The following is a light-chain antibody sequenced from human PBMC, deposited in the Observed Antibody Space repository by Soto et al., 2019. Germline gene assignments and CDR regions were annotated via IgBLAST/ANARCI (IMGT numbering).Light chain of an antibody. Sequence: QSVLTQPPSVSGTPGQSVTISCSGSSSSVGTIFVYWYQQIPGTAPKLLIFRNNQRPSGVPDRFSGSKSGTSASLAISGLRSEDEADYYCAAWDDSLGIWVFGGGTNLTVL. CDR2: RNN. CDR3: AAWDDSLGIWV. J-gene: IGLJ3*02. V-gene: IGLV1-47*01. CDR1: SSSVGTIF.